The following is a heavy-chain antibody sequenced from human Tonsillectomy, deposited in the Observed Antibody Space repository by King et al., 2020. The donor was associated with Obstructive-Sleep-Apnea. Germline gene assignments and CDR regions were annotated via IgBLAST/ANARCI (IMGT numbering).Heavy chain of an antibody. CDR3: ARERRITGTTGALDY. D-gene: IGHD1-7*01. Sequence: VQLQESGPGLVKPSETLSLTCTVSGYSISRGYYWGWIRQPPGKGLEWIWRIYHSGSTYYNPSLKSRVTISVDTSKNQFSLKLSSVTAADTAVYYCARERRITGTTGALDYWGQGTLVTVSS. CDR1: GYSISRGYY. V-gene: IGHV4-38-2*02. J-gene: IGHJ4*02. CDR2: IYHSGST.